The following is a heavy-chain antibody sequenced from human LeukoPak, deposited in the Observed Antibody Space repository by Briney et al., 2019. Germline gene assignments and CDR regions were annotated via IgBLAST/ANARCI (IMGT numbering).Heavy chain of an antibody. CDR3: AKEVLWSLGPHFDY. V-gene: IGHV3-23*01. CDR1: GFTFSSYA. CDR2: ISGSGGST. J-gene: IGHJ4*02. D-gene: IGHD3-10*01. Sequence: PGGSLRLSCAASGFTFSSYAMSWVRQAPGRGLEWVSAISGSGGSTYYADSEKGRFTISRDNSKNTLYLQMNSLRAEDTAVYYCAKEVLWSLGPHFDYWGQGTLVTVSS.